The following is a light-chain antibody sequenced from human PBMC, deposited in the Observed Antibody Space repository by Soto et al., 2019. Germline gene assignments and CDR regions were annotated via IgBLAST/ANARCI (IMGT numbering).Light chain of an antibody. CDR2: DAS. CDR3: QHYTNCPLT. CDR1: HSVSTR. V-gene: IGKV3-15*01. J-gene: IGKJ4*01. Sequence: IVLGQSPAPRGVSTGEKATLSCRASHSVSTRLAWYQQKPGQAPRLLIYDASTRATGLPARFSGSGSGTDFTLTISSLHSEDFAVYYCQHYTNCPLTFGGETKVEIK.